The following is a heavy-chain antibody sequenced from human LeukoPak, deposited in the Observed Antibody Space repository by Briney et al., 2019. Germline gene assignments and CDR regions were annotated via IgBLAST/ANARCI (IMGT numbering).Heavy chain of an antibody. D-gene: IGHD3-10*01. CDR1: GYSISTGYY. J-gene: IGHJ4*02. CDR2: IYHSGST. V-gene: IGHV4-38-2*01. Sequence: SETLSLTCAVSGYSISTGYYWGWIRQPPGKGLEWIGSIYHSGSTNYNPSLESRATISVDTSKNQFSLRLSSVTAADTAVYYCVRAPYYYDSGSYHPRFFDYWGQGTLVTVSS. CDR3: VRAPYYYDSGSYHPRFFDY.